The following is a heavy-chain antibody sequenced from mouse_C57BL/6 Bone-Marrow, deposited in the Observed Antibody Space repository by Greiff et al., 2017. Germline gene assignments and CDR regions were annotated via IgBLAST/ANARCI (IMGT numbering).Heavy chain of an antibody. CDR2: ISSGSSTI. V-gene: IGHV5-17*01. CDR3: ARRKGNWGPFAD. Sequence: EVMLVESGGGLVKPGGSLKLSCAASGFTFSDYGMHWVRQAPEKGLEWVAYISSGSSTIYYADTVKGRFTISRDNAKNTLFMQMTSLKSEDTAVYYCARRKGNWGPFADWGQGTMVTVSS. CDR1: GFTFSDYG. D-gene: IGHD4-1*01. J-gene: IGHJ3*01.